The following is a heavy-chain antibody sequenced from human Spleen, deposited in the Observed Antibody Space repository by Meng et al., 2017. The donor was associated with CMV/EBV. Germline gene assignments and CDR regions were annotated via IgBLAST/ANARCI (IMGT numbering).Heavy chain of an antibody. Sequence: CAISADSVSSHRAAWNWIRQSPSRGLEWLGRTYYRSKWYYDYAGSVKSRITISPDTSKNHFSLHLNSVTPQDTAVYYCARDDYGIIDYWGQGTLVTVSS. D-gene: IGHD4-17*01. J-gene: IGHJ4*02. V-gene: IGHV6-1*01. CDR2: TYYRSKWYY. CDR1: ADSVSSHRAA. CDR3: ARDDYGIIDY.